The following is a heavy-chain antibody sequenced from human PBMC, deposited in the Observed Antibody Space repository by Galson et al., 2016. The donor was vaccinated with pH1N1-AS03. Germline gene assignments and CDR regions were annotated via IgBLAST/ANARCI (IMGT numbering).Heavy chain of an antibody. CDR1: GGSLKSSY. CDR3: ARGETIGWYDY. V-gene: IGHV4-59*01. CDR2: IYFSGKT. D-gene: IGHD6-19*01. Sequence: TLSLTCIVSGGSLKSSYWNWIRQSPGEGLEWIGHIYFSGKTKYNPSLKDRVTISLDTSNNVVSLELTSVTSADTAVYYCARGETIGWYDYWGQGTLVTVSS. J-gene: IGHJ4*02.